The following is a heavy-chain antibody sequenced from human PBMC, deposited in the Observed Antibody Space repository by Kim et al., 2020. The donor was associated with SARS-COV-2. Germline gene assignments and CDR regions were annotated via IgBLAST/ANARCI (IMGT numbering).Heavy chain of an antibody. V-gene: IGHV1-2*06. CDR3: ARGAPFSYDSSGYLDY. Sequence: ASVKVSCKASGYTFIGYYMHWVRQAPGQGLEWMGRIKPNSGDTHFAQKFQGRVTMTRDTSISTAFMELSSLRSDDTAVYYCARGAPFSYDSSGYLDYWGQGTLLTVSS. CDR1: GYTFIGYY. J-gene: IGHJ4*02. D-gene: IGHD3-22*01. CDR2: IKPNSGDT.